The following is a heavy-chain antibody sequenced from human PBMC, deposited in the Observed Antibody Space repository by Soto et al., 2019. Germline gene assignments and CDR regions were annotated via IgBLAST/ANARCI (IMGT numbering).Heavy chain of an antibody. J-gene: IGHJ4*02. CDR2: MNRDGSEK. D-gene: IGHD6-19*01. V-gene: IGHV3-7*05. CDR1: GITFSSHF. Sequence: EVQLVESGGGLVQPGGSLRLSCAASGITFSSHFMSWVRQAPGKGLKWVANMNRDGSEKNYVDSVKGRFAISRDNAKNSLYLQMNSLRADDTAVYYCVRDSWLDYWGLGTLVTVSS. CDR3: VRDSWLDY.